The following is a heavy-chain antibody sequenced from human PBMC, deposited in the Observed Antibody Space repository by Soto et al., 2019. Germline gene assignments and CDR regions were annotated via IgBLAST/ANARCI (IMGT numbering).Heavy chain of an antibody. Sequence: QVQLVQSGAEEKKPGASVKVSCKASGYTFTSYAMHWVRQAPGQRLEWMGWINAGNGNTKYSQKFQGRVTITRDTAASTAYMELSSLRSEDTAVYYCARGIAPYYFDYWGQGTLVTVSS. CDR2: INAGNGNT. V-gene: IGHV1-3*05. CDR1: GYTFTSYA. CDR3: ARGIAPYYFDY. D-gene: IGHD6-13*01. J-gene: IGHJ4*02.